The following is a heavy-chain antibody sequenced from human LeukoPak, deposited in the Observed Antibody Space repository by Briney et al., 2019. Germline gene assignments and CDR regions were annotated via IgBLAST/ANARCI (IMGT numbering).Heavy chain of an antibody. V-gene: IGHV4-30-4*07. CDR1: GGSISSGGYS. D-gene: IGHD2-15*01. CDR3: ARGDCSGGSRYSPNR. CDR2: IYYSGST. Sequence: PSETLSLTCAVSGGSISSGGYSWSWIRQPPGKGLEWIGYIYYSGSTYYNPSLKSRVTISVDTSKNQFSLKLSSVTAADTAVYYCARGDCSGGSRYSPNRWGQGTLVTVSS. J-gene: IGHJ4*02.